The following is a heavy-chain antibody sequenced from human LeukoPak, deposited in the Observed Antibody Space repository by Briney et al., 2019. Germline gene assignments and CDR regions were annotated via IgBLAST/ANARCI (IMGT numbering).Heavy chain of an antibody. Sequence: SETLSLTCPVSGGSISSYYWSWIRQPPGKRLEWIGYIYYSGSTNYNPSLKSRVTMSVDTSKNQFSLKLSSVTAADTAVYYCARLSGQWLWGQGTLVTVSS. CDR3: ARLSGQWL. J-gene: IGHJ4*02. CDR1: GGSISSYY. D-gene: IGHD6-19*01. V-gene: IGHV4-59*01. CDR2: IYYSGST.